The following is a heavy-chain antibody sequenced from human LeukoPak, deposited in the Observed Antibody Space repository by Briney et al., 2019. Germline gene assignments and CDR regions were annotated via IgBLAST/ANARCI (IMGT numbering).Heavy chain of an antibody. Sequence: PGGSLRLSCAASGFTFSSYWMHWVRQAPGKGLVWVSRINSDGSSTSYADSVKGRFTISRDNAKNTLYLQMNGLRAEDTAVYYCASNTYYYDSSGYSGGCYFDYWGQGTLVTVSS. CDR1: GFTFSSYW. CDR2: INSDGSST. V-gene: IGHV3-74*01. J-gene: IGHJ4*02. D-gene: IGHD3-22*01. CDR3: ASNTYYYDSSGYSGGCYFDY.